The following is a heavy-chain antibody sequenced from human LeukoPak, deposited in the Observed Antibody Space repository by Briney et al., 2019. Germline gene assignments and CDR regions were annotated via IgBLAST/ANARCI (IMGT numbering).Heavy chain of an antibody. J-gene: IGHJ4*02. CDR2: INHSGST. CDR1: GGSISSGDYY. D-gene: IGHD2-2*01. CDR3: ARGPDVRYCSSTSCYVFGY. V-gene: IGHV4-30-4*08. Sequence: SQTLSLTCTVSGGSISSGDYYWSWIRQPPGKGLEWIGEINHSGSTNYNPSLKSRVTISVDTSKNQFSLKLSSVTAADTAVYYCARGPDVRYCSSTSCYVFGYWGQGTLVTVSS.